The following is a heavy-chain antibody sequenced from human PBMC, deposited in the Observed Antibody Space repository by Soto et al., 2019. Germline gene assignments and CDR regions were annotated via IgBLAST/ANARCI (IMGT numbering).Heavy chain of an antibody. V-gene: IGHV3-53*04. D-gene: IGHD3-22*01. J-gene: IGHJ4*02. CDR2: IYSGGST. CDR3: ASTDYYDSTRGGFDY. CDR1: GFTVSSNY. Sequence: EVQLVESGGGLVQPGGSLRLSCAASGFTVSSNYMSWVRQAPGKGLEWVSVIYSGGSTYYADSVKGRFTISRHNSKNTLYLQMTSLRAEDTAVYYCASTDYYDSTRGGFDYWAQGTLVTVSS.